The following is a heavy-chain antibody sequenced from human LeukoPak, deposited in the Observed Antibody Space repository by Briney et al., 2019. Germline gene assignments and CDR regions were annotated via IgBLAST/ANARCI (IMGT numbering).Heavy chain of an antibody. CDR1: GFTFSSYE. CDR3: ARSSGIIDHFDY. CDR2: ISSSGSTI. Sequence: QAGGSLRLSCAASGFTFSSYEMNWVRQAPGKGLEWVSYISSSGSTIYYADSVKGRFTISRDNAKNSLYLQMNSLRAEDTAVYYCARSSGIIDHFDYWGQGTLVTVSS. J-gene: IGHJ4*02. D-gene: IGHD1-26*01. V-gene: IGHV3-48*03.